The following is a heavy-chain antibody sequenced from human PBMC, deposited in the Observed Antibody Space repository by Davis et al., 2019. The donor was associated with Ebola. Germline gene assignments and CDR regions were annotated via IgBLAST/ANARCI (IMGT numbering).Heavy chain of an antibody. Sequence: GESLKISCAASGFTFSSYAMHWVRQAPGKGLEWVSVINSGGTTHYADSVKGRFTISRDNSKNTLYLQMNSLRAEDTAVYYCARVFTYYDFWSGYYMVVGYGMDVWGQGTTVTVSS. CDR1: GFTFSSYA. J-gene: IGHJ6*02. D-gene: IGHD3-3*01. CDR3: ARVFTYYDFWSGYYMVVGYGMDV. V-gene: IGHV3-66*01. CDR2: INSGGTT.